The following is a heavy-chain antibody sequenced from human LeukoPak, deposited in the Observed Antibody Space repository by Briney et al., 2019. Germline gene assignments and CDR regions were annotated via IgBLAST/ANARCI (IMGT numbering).Heavy chain of an antibody. J-gene: IGHJ6*02. CDR3: AKSAWVAVAGTDYYYYGMDV. CDR1: GFTVSSNY. Sequence: GGSLRLSCAASGFTVSSNYMSWVRQAPGKGLEWVSVIYSGGSTYYADSVKGRFTISRDNSKNTLYLQMNSLRAEDTAVYYSAKSAWVAVAGTDYYYYGMDVWGQGTTVTVSS. D-gene: IGHD6-19*01. CDR2: IYSGGST. V-gene: IGHV3-53*01.